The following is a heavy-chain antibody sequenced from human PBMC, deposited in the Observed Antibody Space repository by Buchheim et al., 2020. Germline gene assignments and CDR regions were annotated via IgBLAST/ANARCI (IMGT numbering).Heavy chain of an antibody. J-gene: IGHJ6*03. Sequence: QLQLQESGPGLVKPSETLSLTCTVSGGSISSSSYYWGWIRQPPGKGLEWIGSIYYSGSTYYNPSLKSRVTISVDTSKNQFSLKLSSVTAADTAVYYCARGLRRRYYYYYMDVWGKGTT. CDR3: ARGLRRRYYYYYMDV. V-gene: IGHV4-39*01. CDR1: GGSISSSSYY. CDR2: IYYSGST.